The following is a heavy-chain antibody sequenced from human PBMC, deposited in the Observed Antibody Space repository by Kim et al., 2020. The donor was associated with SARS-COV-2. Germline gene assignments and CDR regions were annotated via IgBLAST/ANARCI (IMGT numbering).Heavy chain of an antibody. J-gene: IGHJ4*02. CDR2: IYHSGST. V-gene: IGHV4-4*02. Sequence: SETLSLTCAVSGGSISSSNWWSWVRQPPGKGLEWIGEIYHSGSTNYNPSLKSRVTISVDKSKNQFSLKLSSVTAADTAVYYCASVNSGYDPYYFDYWGQGTLVTVSS. CDR3: ASVNSGYDPYYFDY. D-gene: IGHD5-12*01. CDR1: GGSISSSNW.